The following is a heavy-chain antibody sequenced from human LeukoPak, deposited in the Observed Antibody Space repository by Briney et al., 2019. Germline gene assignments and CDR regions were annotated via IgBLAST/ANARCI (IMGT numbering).Heavy chain of an antibody. CDR3: ARGHYVGYYYNGMDV. D-gene: IGHD3-16*01. CDR1: GFTFSSYG. V-gene: IGHV3-30*03. CDR2: ISYDGSNK. Sequence: GGSLRLSCAASGFTFSSYGMHWVRQAPGKGLEWVAVISYDGSNKYYADSVKGRFTISRDNSKNTLYLQMNSLRPEDTAVYFCARGHYVGYYYNGMDVWGQGTTVTVPS. J-gene: IGHJ6*02.